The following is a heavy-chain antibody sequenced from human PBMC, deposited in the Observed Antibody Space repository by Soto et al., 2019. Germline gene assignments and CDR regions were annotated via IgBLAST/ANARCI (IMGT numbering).Heavy chain of an antibody. J-gene: IGHJ3*02. CDR1: CGSFSGYY. CDR3: ARYIVGYYYDSSGYLGAFDI. CDR2: INHSGRT. D-gene: IGHD3-22*01. Sequence: SETLSLTCAVYCGSFSGYYWSWIRQPPGKGLEWIGEINHSGRTNYNPSLKSRVTISVDTSKNQFSLKLSSVTAADTAVYYCARYIVGYYYDSSGYLGAFDIWGKGQMVTVS. V-gene: IGHV4-34*01.